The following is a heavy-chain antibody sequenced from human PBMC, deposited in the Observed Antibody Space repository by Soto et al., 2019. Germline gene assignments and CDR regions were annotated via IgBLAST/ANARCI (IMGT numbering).Heavy chain of an antibody. CDR2: IIPILDIQ. CDR3: ASHFTGVLVLGASPPGGDNYGWDV. V-gene: IGHV1-69*02. Sequence: QVQLVQSGAEVKKPGSSVKVSCKASGGTFSRYTISWVRQAPGQGLEWMGRIIPILDIQNYAQNFQGRVTITACKPTSTAYMELSSLRSDDTAVYYCASHFTGVLVLGASPPGGDNYGWDVWGQGTTVTVSS. CDR1: GGTFSRYT. D-gene: IGHD2-8*02. J-gene: IGHJ6*02.